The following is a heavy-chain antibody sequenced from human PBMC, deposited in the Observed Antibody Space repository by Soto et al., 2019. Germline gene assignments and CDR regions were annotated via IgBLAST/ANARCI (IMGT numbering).Heavy chain of an antibody. CDR2: ISSSSSYI. J-gene: IGHJ5*02. V-gene: IGHV3-21*01. CDR3: ARDYWSSTSGYYP. CDR1: GFSFSSDS. Sequence: EVQLVESGGGLVKPGGSLRLSCAASGFSFSSDSMNWVRQAPGKGLEWVSAISSSSSYIYYADSVKGRFTISRDNAKNSLYLQMNSLRAEDTAVYYCARDYWSSTSGYYPWGQGALVTVSS. D-gene: IGHD2-2*01.